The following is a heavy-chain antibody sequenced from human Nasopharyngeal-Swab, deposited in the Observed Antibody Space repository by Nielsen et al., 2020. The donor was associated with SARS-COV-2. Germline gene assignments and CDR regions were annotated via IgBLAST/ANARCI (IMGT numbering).Heavy chain of an antibody. D-gene: IGHD3-3*01. V-gene: IGHV7-4-1*02. CDR3: ARVRDAYYDFWSGYAMDI. CDR1: GYTFTSYA. J-gene: IGHJ6*02. CDR2: INTNTGNP. Sequence: ASVKVSCKASGYTFTSYAMNWVRQAPGQGLEWMGWINTNTGNPAYAQGFTGRFVFSLDTSASTTYLQISSLKAEDTAVFYCARVRDAYYDFWSGYAMDIWGQGTTVTVSS.